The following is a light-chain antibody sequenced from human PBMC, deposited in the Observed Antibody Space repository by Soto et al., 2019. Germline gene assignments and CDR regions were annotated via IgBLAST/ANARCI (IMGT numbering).Light chain of an antibody. J-gene: IGKJ5*01. CDR3: QHYGSSRPFT. CDR2: GAS. Sequence: EIVLTQSPGTLSLSPGERATLSCRASQSVSSRYLAWYQQKPGQAPRLLIYGASSRATGIPYRFSGCGSGSDFTFTIFRLELDNFAVYYCQHYGSSRPFTFGQVTRLDIK. V-gene: IGKV3-20*01. CDR1: QSVSSRY.